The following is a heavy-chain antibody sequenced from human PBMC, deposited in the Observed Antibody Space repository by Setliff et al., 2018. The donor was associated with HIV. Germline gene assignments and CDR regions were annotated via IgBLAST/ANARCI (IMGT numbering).Heavy chain of an antibody. J-gene: IGHJ4*02. CDR3: ARDRHYYDSSGVGGY. CDR1: GVSTSSSTYY. CDR2: IFYTGST. D-gene: IGHD3-22*01. Sequence: SETLSLTCSVSGVSTSSSTYYWGWIRQPPGKGLEWIGYIFYTGSTYYNPSLKSRVTISVDTSKNQFSLKLSSVTAADTAVYYCARDRHYYDSSGVGGYWGQGTLVTVSS. V-gene: IGHV4-39*07.